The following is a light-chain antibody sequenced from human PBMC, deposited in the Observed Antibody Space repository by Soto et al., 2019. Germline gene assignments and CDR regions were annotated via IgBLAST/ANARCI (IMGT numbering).Light chain of an antibody. J-gene: IGLJ2*01. CDR1: SSNIGAGYD. Sequence: QYVLTQPPSVSGAPGQRVTISCTGSSSNIGAGYDVHWYQQLPGTAPKLLIYGNINRPSGVPDRFSGSKSGTSASLAITGLQAEDEADYYCQSYDSGLVFGGGTKLTVL. CDR3: QSYDSGLV. CDR2: GNI. V-gene: IGLV1-40*01.